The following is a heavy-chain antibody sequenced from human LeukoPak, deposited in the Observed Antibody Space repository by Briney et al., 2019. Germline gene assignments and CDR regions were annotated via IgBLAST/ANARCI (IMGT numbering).Heavy chain of an antibody. V-gene: IGHV3-7*01. CDR3: ARDLGGDIVVVPAAPFDY. CDR2: IKQDGSEK. J-gene: IGHJ4*02. Sequence: GGSLRLSCAASGFTFSSYWMSWVRQAPGKGLEWVANIKQDGSEKYYVDSVKGRFTISRDNAKNSLYLQMNSLRAEDTAVYYCARDLGGDIVVVPAAPFDYWGQGTLVTVSS. D-gene: IGHD2-2*01. CDR1: GFTFSSYW.